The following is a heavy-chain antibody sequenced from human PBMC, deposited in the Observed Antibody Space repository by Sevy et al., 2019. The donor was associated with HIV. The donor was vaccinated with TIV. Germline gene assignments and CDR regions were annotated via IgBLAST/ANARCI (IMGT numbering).Heavy chain of an antibody. Sequence: SETLSLTCTVSGGSISAKNYFWGWIRQTPGKGLEWIGSIYNTGSTYHSPSLQSRVGISVDTSKKLFSVKLSSVTAADTAVYFCARHAFKHGYRPSYFDSWSHGTLVTVSS. J-gene: IGHJ4*01. CDR3: ARHAFKHGYRPSYFDS. CDR1: GGSISAKNYF. D-gene: IGHD5-18*01. CDR2: IYNTGST. V-gene: IGHV4-39*01.